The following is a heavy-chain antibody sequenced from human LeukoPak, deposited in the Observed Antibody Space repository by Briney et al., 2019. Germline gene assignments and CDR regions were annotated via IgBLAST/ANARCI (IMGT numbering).Heavy chain of an antibody. CDR3: AKDPNGDYIGAFDI. D-gene: IGHD2-8*01. CDR2: IRGSDGRT. J-gene: IGHJ3*02. CDR1: KFTFRSYA. V-gene: IGHV3-23*01. Sequence: GGSLRLSCAASKFTFRSYAMTWVRQAPGQGLEGVSSIRGSDGRTFYADSVKGRFTTSRDNAKNTLYLQMNSLRAEDTAVYYCAKDPNGDYIGAFDIWGQVIMVTVSS.